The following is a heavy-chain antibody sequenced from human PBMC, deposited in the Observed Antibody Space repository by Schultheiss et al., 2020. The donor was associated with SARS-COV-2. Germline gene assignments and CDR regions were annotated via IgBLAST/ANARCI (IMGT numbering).Heavy chain of an antibody. Sequence: GESLKISCAASGFTVSSNYMSWVRQAPGKGLEWVSVISRSGGSIKYADSVKGRFTISRDNPKNTLYVRMNSLRGEDTAVYYCAHGWGGAGDHWGQGALVTVSS. CDR3: AHGWGGAGDH. CDR2: ISRSGGSI. J-gene: IGHJ4*02. D-gene: IGHD3-16*01. V-gene: IGHV3-66*02. CDR1: GFTVSSNY.